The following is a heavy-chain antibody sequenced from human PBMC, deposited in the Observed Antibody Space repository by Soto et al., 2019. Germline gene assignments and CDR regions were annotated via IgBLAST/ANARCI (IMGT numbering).Heavy chain of an antibody. CDR2: TLYSGRP. D-gene: IGHD3-3*01. J-gene: IGHJ3*02. Sequence: SETLSLTCRVSGGSVGSGAYYWSWIRQPPGKGLEWIGYTLYSGRPISNPSLQSLQSRVTISVDTSRNQFSLRLTSVTAADTALYYCARRDFYHRTFDIWGQGTLVTVSS. CDR1: GGSVGSGAYY. CDR3: ARRDFYHRTFDI. V-gene: IGHV4-61*08.